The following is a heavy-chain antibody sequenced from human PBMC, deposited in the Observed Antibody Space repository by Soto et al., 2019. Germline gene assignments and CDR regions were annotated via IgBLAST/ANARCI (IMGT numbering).Heavy chain of an antibody. V-gene: IGHV4-59*01. D-gene: IGHD2-15*01. CDR3: ARTYCSGGNCYPGGNWFDP. CDR2: VYTSDYT. Sequence: SETLSLTCSVSGASIRSYYWHWIRQPPGKGLEWIGYVYTSDYTRYSSSLKSRVTMSVDTSKSQFSLKLNSVTAADTAVYYCARTYCSGGNCYPGGNWFDPWGQGTLVTVSS. J-gene: IGHJ5*02. CDR1: GASIRSYY.